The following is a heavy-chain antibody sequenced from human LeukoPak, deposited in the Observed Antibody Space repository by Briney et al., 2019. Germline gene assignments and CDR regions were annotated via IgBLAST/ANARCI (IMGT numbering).Heavy chain of an antibody. J-gene: IGHJ4*02. CDR2: ISPYNGNT. Sequence: ASVKVSCKASGYIFSNFAIPWVRPAPGQGLAWVGWISPYNGNTNYSPKLQGRVTLTTDTSTSKAYMELRSLRSDDTAVYYCARRKGSEVPGNDYWGQGALVTVSS. CDR1: GYIFSNFA. D-gene: IGHD1-1*01. CDR3: ARRKGSEVPGNDY. V-gene: IGHV1-18*01.